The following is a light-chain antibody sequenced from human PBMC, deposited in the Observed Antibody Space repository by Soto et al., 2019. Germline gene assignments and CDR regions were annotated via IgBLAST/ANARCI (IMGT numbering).Light chain of an antibody. CDR2: RAS. J-gene: IGKJ5*01. V-gene: IGKV1-5*03. Sequence: DIQMTQSPSTLSGSVGDRVTITCRASQTISSWLAWYRQKPGKAPKLLIYRASTLKSGVPSRFSGSGSGTEFTLTISSLQPDDFATYYCQQLHGYPITFGQGTRLEIK. CDR1: QTISSW. CDR3: QQLHGYPIT.